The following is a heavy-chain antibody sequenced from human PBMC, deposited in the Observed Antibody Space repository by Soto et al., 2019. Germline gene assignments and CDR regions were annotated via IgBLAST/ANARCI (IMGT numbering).Heavy chain of an antibody. J-gene: IGHJ4*01. CDR1: GYTFTAYY. V-gene: IGHV1-2*02. Sequence: ASVKVSCKASGYTFTAYYMHWVRQAPGQGLEWMGWVNPNSGGTDYAQKFQGRVTMTRDTSISTAYMELTRLRSDDTAVYYCARSIAARRTVDYWGQGTLVTVSS. CDR3: ARSIAARRTVDY. D-gene: IGHD6-6*01. CDR2: VNPNSGGT.